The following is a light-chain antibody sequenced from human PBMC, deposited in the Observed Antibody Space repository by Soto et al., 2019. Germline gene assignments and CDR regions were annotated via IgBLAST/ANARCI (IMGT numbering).Light chain of an antibody. V-gene: IGKV1-5*03. J-gene: IGKJ1*01. CDR2: KAS. Sequence: DIQMTQSPSSVSASVGDSVTITCRASQDIKNYLNWYQQKPGKAPKLLIYKASTLKSGVPSRFSGSGSGTEFTLTISSLQPDDFATYYCQHYNSYSEAFGQGTKVDIK. CDR3: QHYNSYSEA. CDR1: QDIKNY.